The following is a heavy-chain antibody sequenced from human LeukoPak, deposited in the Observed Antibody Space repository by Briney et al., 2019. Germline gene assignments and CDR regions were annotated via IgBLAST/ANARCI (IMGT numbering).Heavy chain of an antibody. Sequence: PGGSLRLSCAASGFTFSSYWMHWVRQAPGKGLVWVSRINSDGSSTSYADSVKGRFTISRDNAKNTLYLQMNSLRAEDTAVYYCARGPPYDYVWGSYRSIFDYWGQGTLVTVSS. CDR3: ARGPPYDYVWGSYRSIFDY. D-gene: IGHD3-16*02. CDR1: GFTFSSYW. V-gene: IGHV3-74*01. CDR2: INSDGSST. J-gene: IGHJ4*02.